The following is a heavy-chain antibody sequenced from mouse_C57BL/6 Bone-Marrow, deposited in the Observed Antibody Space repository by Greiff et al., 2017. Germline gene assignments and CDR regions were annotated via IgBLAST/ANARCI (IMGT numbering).Heavy chain of an antibody. CDR1: GYSITSDY. V-gene: IGHV3-8*01. CDR2: ISYSGST. D-gene: IGHD1-1*01. Sequence: EVHLVESGPGLAKPSQTLSLTCSVTGYSITSDYWNWIRKFPGNKLEYMGYISYSGSTYYNPSLKSRISITRDTSKNQYYLQLNSVTTEDTATYYCARWSGYGSSYDYFDVWGTGTTVTVSS. CDR3: ARWSGYGSSYDYFDV. J-gene: IGHJ1*03.